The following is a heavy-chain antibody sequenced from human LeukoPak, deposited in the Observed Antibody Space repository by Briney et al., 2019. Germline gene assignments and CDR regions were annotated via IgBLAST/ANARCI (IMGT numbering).Heavy chain of an antibody. J-gene: IGHJ4*02. V-gene: IGHV4-39*07. CDR3: ARGSYYDFWSGGSYYFDY. CDR2: IYYSGST. Sequence: SETLSLTCTVSGGSISSSSYYWGWIRQPPGKGLEWIGSIYYSGSTYYNPSLKSRVTTSLDTSKNQFSLKLSSVTAADTAVYYCARGSYYDFWSGGSYYFDYWGQGTLVTVSS. CDR1: GGSISSSSYY. D-gene: IGHD3-3*01.